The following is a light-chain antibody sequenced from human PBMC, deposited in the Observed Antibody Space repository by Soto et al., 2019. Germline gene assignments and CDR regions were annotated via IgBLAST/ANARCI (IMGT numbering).Light chain of an antibody. CDR2: GAS. J-gene: IGKJ1*01. V-gene: IGKV3-15*01. Sequence: EIVMTQSPATLSMSPGERATLSCRASQTLSDVAWYQQKPGQAPRLLMYGASTRATGVPARFSGSGSGTEFTLTISSLQSEDFAVYYCQQYTDLWTFGQGTKVDIK. CDR1: QTLSD. CDR3: QQYTDLWT.